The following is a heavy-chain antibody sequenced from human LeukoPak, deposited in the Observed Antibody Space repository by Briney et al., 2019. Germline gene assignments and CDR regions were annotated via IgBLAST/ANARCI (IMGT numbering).Heavy chain of an antibody. D-gene: IGHD2-15*01. CDR3: ARVWWQRVHWLAS. J-gene: IGHJ5*01. CDR2: VGTSGST. Sequence: PSQTLSCNSTDSGNSIFSGSYYWPWIRQPAGKTLEWIGRVGTSGSTNYNPSVESLATISLDTADNQFSLRLSSVTAADTAIYYGARVWWQRVHWLASWG. CDR1: GNSIFSGSYY. V-gene: IGHV4-61*02.